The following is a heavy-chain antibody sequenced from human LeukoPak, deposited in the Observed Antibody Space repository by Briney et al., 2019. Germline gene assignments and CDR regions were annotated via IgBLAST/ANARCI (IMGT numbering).Heavy chain of an antibody. CDR1: GGSISSSSYY. Sequence: PSETLSLTCTVSGGSISSSSYYWGWIRQPPGKGLEWIGSIYYSGSTYYNPSHKSRVTISVDTSKNQFSLKLSSVTAADTAVYYCARQIEQQLVFFDYWGQGTLVTVSS. J-gene: IGHJ4*02. CDR3: ARQIEQQLVFFDY. D-gene: IGHD6-13*01. CDR2: IYYSGST. V-gene: IGHV4-39*01.